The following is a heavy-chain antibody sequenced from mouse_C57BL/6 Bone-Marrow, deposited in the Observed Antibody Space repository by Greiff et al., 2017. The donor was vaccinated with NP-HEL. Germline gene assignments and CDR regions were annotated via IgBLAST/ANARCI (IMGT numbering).Heavy chain of an antibody. Sequence: QVQLQQPGAELVKPGASVKMSCKASGYTFTSYWITWVKQRPGQGLEWIGVIYPGSGSTNYNEKFKSKATLTVDTSSSTAYMQLSSRTSEDSAVYYCARRGLRDWYFDVWGTGTTVTVSS. J-gene: IGHJ1*03. CDR2: IYPGSGST. CDR1: GYTFTSYW. CDR3: ARRGLRDWYFDV. D-gene: IGHD6-1*01. V-gene: IGHV1-55*01.